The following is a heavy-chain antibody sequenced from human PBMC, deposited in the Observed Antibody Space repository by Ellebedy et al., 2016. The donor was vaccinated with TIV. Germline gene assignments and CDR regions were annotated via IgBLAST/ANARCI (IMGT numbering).Heavy chain of an antibody. CDR2: ISAYNGNT. D-gene: IGHD1-26*01. V-gene: IGHV1-18*01. Sequence: ASVKVSCKASGYTFTTYGISWVRQAPGQGLEWMGWISAYNGNTNYVQNLQGRVTMTTDTSTNTAYMELRSLRSDDTAVYYCARDPLYSGTYPNWFDPWGQGTLVTVSS. J-gene: IGHJ5*02. CDR3: ARDPLYSGTYPNWFDP. CDR1: GYTFTTYG.